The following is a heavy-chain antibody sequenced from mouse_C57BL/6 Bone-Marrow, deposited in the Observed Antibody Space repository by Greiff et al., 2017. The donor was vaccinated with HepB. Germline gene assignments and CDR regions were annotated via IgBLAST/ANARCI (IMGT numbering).Heavy chain of an antibody. CDR2: ISNGGGST. J-gene: IGHJ2*01. D-gene: IGHD1-1*01. CDR3: ARLRASITTVYFDY. CDR1: GFTFSDYY. V-gene: IGHV5-12*01. Sequence: EVKLMESGGGLVQPGGSLKLSCAASGFTFSDYYMYWVRQTPEKRLEWVAYISNGGGSTYYPDTVKGRFTISRDNAKNTLYLQMSRLKSEDTAMYYCARLRASITTVYFDYWGQGTTLTVSS.